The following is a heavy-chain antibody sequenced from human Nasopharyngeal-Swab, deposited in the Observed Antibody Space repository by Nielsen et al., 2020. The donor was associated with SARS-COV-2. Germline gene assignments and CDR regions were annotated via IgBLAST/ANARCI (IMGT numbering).Heavy chain of an antibody. CDR1: GYPFTSYA. J-gene: IGHJ4*02. V-gene: IGHV1-3*01. CDR3: ARVSSDQWLEYYFDY. Sequence: ASVKVSCKASGYPFTSYALHWVRQAPGQRLEWMGWINVGEDSPRYSQNFQGRITITRDTSATTAYMELSSLTPEDTAVYYCARVSSDQWLEYYFDYWGQGTLVTVPS. CDR2: INVGEDSP. D-gene: IGHD6-19*01.